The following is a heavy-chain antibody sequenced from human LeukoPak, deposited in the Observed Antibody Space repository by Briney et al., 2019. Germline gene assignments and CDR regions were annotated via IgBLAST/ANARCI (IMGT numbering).Heavy chain of an antibody. D-gene: IGHD2-15*01. CDR1: GFTFSSYG. Sequence: GGSLRLSCAASGFTFSSYGMHCVRQAPGRGLEWVAVISYDGSNKYYADSVKGRFTISRDNSKNTLYLQMNSLRAGDTAVYYCAEDPADIVVVVADDAFDIWGQGTMVTVSS. V-gene: IGHV3-30*18. J-gene: IGHJ3*02. CDR2: ISYDGSNK. CDR3: AEDPADIVVVVADDAFDI.